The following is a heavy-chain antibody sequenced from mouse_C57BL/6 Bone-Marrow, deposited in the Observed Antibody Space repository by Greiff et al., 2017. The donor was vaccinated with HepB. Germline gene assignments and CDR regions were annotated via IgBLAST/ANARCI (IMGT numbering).Heavy chain of an antibody. D-gene: IGHD2-1*01. V-gene: IGHV1-55*01. CDR1: GYTFTSYW. CDR3: ARPYGNYLYYAMDY. Sequence: QVQLQQSGAELVKPGASVKMSCKASGYTFTSYWITWVKQRPGQGLEWIGDIYPGSGSTNYNEKFKSKATLTVDTSSSTAYMQLSSLTSEDSAVYYCARPYGNYLYYAMDYWGQGTSVTVSS. J-gene: IGHJ4*01. CDR2: IYPGSGST.